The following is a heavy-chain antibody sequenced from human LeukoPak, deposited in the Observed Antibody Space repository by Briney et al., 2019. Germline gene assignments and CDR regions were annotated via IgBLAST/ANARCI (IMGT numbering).Heavy chain of an antibody. Sequence: PGGSLRLSCAASGFTLSDYYMSWIRQAPGNGLEWVSYISSSGSTIYYADSVKGRFTISRGNAKNSLYLQMNSLRAEDTAVYYCARDCITGTPYYWFDPWGQGTLVTVSS. J-gene: IGHJ5*02. D-gene: IGHD1-7*01. CDR2: ISSSGSTI. CDR3: ARDCITGTPYYWFDP. CDR1: GFTLSDYY. V-gene: IGHV3-11*01.